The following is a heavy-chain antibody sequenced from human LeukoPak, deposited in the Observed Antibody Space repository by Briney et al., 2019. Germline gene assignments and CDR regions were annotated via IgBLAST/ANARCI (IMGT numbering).Heavy chain of an antibody. CDR2: MNPNSGNT. Sequence: GASVKVSCKASGYTFTSYDINWVRQATGQGLEWMGWMNPNSGNTSYAQKFQGRVTITRNTSISTAYMELSSLRSEDTAVYYCARGHSSSWYSSMLPYPRLPTDYWGQGTLVTVSS. J-gene: IGHJ4*02. D-gene: IGHD6-13*01. CDR1: GYTFTSYD. CDR3: ARGHSSSWYSSMLPYPRLPTDY. V-gene: IGHV1-8*03.